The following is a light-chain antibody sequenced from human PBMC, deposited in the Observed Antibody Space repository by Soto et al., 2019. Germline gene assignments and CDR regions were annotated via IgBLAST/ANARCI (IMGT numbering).Light chain of an antibody. CDR2: ATS. CDR1: QIISSY. Sequence: DIQLTQSPSSLSASVGDRVTITCRASQIISSYLYWYQHKPGVAPKLLIYATSSLQSGVSSRFSGSGSGTEFTLTISSLQPEDCATYSCQQSYTLPLTFGGGTQVETK. J-gene: IGKJ4*02. V-gene: IGKV1-39*01. CDR3: QQSYTLPLT.